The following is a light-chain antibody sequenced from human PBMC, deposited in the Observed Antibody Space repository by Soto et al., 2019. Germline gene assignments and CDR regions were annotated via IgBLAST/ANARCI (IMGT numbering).Light chain of an antibody. CDR1: QSVSTF. J-gene: IGKJ1*01. V-gene: IGKV3-11*01. CDR3: QQGTDWPPGT. CDR2: DAS. Sequence: EIVLTQSPATLSLSPVERATLSCMAGQSVSTFLAWYQHKPGQAPRLLIYDASNRATGIPDRFRGSGSGTDFTLTISSLEPEDFALYYCQQGTDWPPGTFGQGTKVDIK.